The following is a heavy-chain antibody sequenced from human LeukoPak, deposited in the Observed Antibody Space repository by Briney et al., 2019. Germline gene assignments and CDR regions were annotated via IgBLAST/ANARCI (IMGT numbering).Heavy chain of an antibody. CDR1: GYTFTSYG. V-gene: IGHV1-18*01. CDR2: ISAYNGNT. Sequence: ASVKVSCKASGYTFTSYGISWVRQAPGQGLEWMGWISAYNGNTNYAQKLQGRVTMTTDTSTSTAYVELRSLRSDDTAVYYCAREARPISIAARPGTTAFDIWGQGTMVTVSS. D-gene: IGHD6-6*01. J-gene: IGHJ3*02. CDR3: AREARPISIAARPGTTAFDI.